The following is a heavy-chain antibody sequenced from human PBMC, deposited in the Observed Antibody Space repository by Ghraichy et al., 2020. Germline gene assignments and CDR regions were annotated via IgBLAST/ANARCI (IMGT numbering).Heavy chain of an antibody. CDR2: ITNDGSNK. CDR1: GFTFSTYG. D-gene: IGHD3-22*01. J-gene: IGHJ4*02. CDR3: AKISGYSGTGGDFYD. V-gene: IGHV3-30*18. Sequence: GGSLRLSCAASGFTFSTYGMHWVRQAPGKGLEWVALITNDGSNKYYADSVKGRFTISRDNSKNTLYLQMNSLRAEDTAVYYCAKISGYSGTGGDFYDWGQGTLVTAAS.